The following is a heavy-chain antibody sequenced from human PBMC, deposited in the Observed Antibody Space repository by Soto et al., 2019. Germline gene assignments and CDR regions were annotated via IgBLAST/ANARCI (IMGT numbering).Heavy chain of an antibody. Sequence: EVQLVESGGGLIQPGGSLRLSCAASGFTVSSNYMSWVRQAPGKGLEWVSVIYSGGSTYYADSVKGRFTISRDNSKNTLYLQMNSLRAEDTAVYYCARETYSYGPFGYYYGMDVWGQGTTFTVSS. V-gene: IGHV3-53*01. CDR3: ARETYSYGPFGYYYGMDV. CDR2: IYSGGST. CDR1: GFTVSSNY. D-gene: IGHD5-18*01. J-gene: IGHJ6*02.